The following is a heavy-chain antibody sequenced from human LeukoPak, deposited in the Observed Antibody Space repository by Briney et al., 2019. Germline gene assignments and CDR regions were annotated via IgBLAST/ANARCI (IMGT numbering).Heavy chain of an antibody. D-gene: IGHD3-10*01. CDR3: AKGMEYYYGSGSYPDI. CDR1: GFTFSSYA. V-gene: IGHV3-23*01. Sequence: PGGSLRLSCAASGFTFSSYAMSWVRQARGKGLEWVSAISGSGGSTYYADSVKGRFTISRDNSKNTLYLQMNSLRAEDTAVYYCAKGMEYYYGSGSYPDIWGQGTMVTVSS. J-gene: IGHJ3*02. CDR2: ISGSGGST.